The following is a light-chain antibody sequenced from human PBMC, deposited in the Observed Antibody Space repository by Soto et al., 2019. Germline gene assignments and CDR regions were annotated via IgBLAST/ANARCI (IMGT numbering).Light chain of an antibody. CDR2: GDS. CDR3: QQYRNWPPTYT. V-gene: IGKV3-15*01. Sequence: EIVMTQSPATLSVSPGERATFSCRASQSVSTNLAWSQQKPGQAPRLLIYGDSTKDTGIPARFSGSGSETEFTLTISSLQSEDFAVYYCQQYRNWPPTYTFGQGTKLEIK. J-gene: IGKJ2*01. CDR1: QSVSTN.